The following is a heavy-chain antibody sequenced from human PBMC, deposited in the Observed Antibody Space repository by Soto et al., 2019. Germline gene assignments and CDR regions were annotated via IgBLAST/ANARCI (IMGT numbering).Heavy chain of an antibody. CDR2: VKSKVHRGTT. D-gene: IGHD3-10*01. CDR1: GFTFSNAW. CDR3: ATGGYYPDY. V-gene: IGHV3-15*08. J-gene: IGHJ4*02. Sequence: GGSLRLSCAGSGFTFSNAWMNWVRQAPGKGLEWVGCVKSKVHRGTTNYAAPVQGRFPISRDDSENTVFLQMTSLKTDDTAVYYCATGGYYPDYWGQGTLVTVSS.